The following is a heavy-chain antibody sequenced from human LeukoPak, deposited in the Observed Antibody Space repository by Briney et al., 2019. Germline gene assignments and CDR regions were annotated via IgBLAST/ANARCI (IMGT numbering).Heavy chain of an antibody. Sequence: SETLSLTCTASGGSISGYYWSWIRQPPGKGPEWIGYIYYSGSTNYNPSLKSRLSISVDPSKNQFSLKTNSVTAADTAVYYCARLASSGWSHCDYWGQGTLVTVSS. D-gene: IGHD6-19*01. CDR2: IYYSGST. CDR3: ARLASSGWSHCDY. V-gene: IGHV4-59*08. CDR1: GGSISGYY. J-gene: IGHJ4*02.